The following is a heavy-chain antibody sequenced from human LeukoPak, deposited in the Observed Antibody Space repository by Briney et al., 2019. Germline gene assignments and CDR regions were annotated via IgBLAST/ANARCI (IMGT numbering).Heavy chain of an antibody. J-gene: IGHJ4*02. CDR3: ARYGDNSYYFDY. D-gene: IGHD4-23*01. CDR1: GGSIDSGGFY. V-gene: IGHV4-31*03. Sequence: PSETLSLTCTVSGGSIDSGGFYWSWIRQHAGKGLEWIGYIYYSGSTYYNPSLKSRLTISVDTSKNQFSLKLSSVTAADTAVYYCARYGDNSYYFDYWGQGALVTVSS. CDR2: IYYSGST.